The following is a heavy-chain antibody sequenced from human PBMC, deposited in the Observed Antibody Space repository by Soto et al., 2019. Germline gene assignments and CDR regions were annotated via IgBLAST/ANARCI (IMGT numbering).Heavy chain of an antibody. V-gene: IGHV4-59*01. CDR2: IYYSGST. CDR3: ARGRGDTAMAWYY. J-gene: IGHJ4*02. Sequence: QVQLQESGPGLVKPSETLSLTCTVSGGSISSYYWSWIRQPPGKGLEWIGYIYYSGSTKYNPSLKSRVXXSXDMXKNQFSLKLNSVTAADTAVYYCARGRGDTAMAWYYWGQGTLVTVSS. D-gene: IGHD5-18*01. CDR1: GGSISSYY.